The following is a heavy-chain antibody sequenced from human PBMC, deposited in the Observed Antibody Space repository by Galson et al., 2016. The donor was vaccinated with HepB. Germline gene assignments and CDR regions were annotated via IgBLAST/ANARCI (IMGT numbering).Heavy chain of an antibody. CDR2: INPSGGST. CDR1: GYIFTSYY. V-gene: IGHV1-46*03. J-gene: IGHJ4*02. Sequence: VKVSCKASGYIFTSYYMHWVRQAPGQGLEWMGKINPSGGSTNYAQRFQGRVTMTRDTSTSTVYMDLSSLRSEDTAVYYCAREITVAGYYLDYWGQGTLVTVSS. D-gene: IGHD6-19*01. CDR3: AREITVAGYYLDY.